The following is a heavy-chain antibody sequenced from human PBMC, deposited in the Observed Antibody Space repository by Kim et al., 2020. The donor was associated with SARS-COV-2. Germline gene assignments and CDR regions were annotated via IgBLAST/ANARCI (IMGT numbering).Heavy chain of an antibody. D-gene: IGHD3-22*01. CDR2: IDWDDDK. CDR1: GFSLSTSGMC. V-gene: IGHV2-70*01. J-gene: IGHJ4*02. Sequence: SGPTLVNPTQTLTLTCTFSGFSLSTSGMCVSWIRQPPGKALEWLALIDWDDDKYYSTSLKTRLTISKDTSKNQVVLTMTNMDPVDTATYYCARSGYYYDSSGYYDFDYWGQGTLVTVSS. CDR3: ARSGYYYDSSGYYDFDY.